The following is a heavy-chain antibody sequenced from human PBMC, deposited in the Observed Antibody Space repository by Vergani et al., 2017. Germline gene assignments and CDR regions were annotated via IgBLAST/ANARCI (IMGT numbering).Heavy chain of an antibody. V-gene: IGHV3-9*01. CDR1: GFTFDDYA. J-gene: IGHJ5*02. CDR3: ARDDGGYDYEGWFDP. CDR2: ISWNSGSI. D-gene: IGHD5-12*01. Sequence: EVQLVESGGGLVQPGRSLRLSCAASGFTFDDYAMHWVRQAPGKGLEWVSGISWNSGSIGYADSVKGRFTISRDNAKNSLYLQMNSLRAEDTAVYYCARDDGGYDYEGWFDPWGQGTLVTVSS.